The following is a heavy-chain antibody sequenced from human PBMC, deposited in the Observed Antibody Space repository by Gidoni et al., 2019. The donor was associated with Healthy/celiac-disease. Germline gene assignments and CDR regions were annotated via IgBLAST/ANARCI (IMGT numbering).Heavy chain of an antibody. CDR3: ARGGCRSSTSCYVD. J-gene: IGHJ4*02. Sequence: QVQLQESGPGMVKPSETLSLTCTVSGGSISSYSWSWIRQPPGKGLEWIGYIYYSGSTNYNPSLKSRVTISVDTSKNQFSLKLSSVTAADTAVYYCARGGCRSSTSCYVDWGQGTLVTVSS. D-gene: IGHD2-2*01. CDR2: IYYSGST. V-gene: IGHV4-59*01. CDR1: GGSISSYS.